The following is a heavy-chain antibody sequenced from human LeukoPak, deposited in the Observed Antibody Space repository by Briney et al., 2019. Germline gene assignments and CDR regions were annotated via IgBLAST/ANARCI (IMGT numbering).Heavy chain of an antibody. CDR3: AKDLGEYVLRFLEWSKGSPFDY. D-gene: IGHD3-3*01. CDR2: INGAETTL. J-gene: IGHJ4*02. CDR1: GFTFSNYW. V-gene: IGHV3-74*03. Sequence: GGSLRLSCTASGFTFSNYWMHWVRQAPGKGLVWVSRINGAETTLTYADSVRDRFTISRDNAWNTLYLQMNSLRAEDTAVYYCAKDLGEYVLRFLEWSKGSPFDYWGQGTLVTVSS.